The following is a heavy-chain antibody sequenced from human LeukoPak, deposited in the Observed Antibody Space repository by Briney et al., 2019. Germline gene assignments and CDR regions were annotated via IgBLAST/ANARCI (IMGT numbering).Heavy chain of an antibody. D-gene: IGHD6-19*01. CDR3: ARLGAVAGCFDY. CDR1: GGTFSSYA. J-gene: IGHJ4*02. CDR2: IIPIFGTA. Sequence: GASVKVSCKASGGTFSSYAISWVRQAPGQGLEWMGGIIPIFGTANYAQKFQGRVTITADESTSTAYMELSSLRSEDTAVYYCARLGAVAGCFDYWGQGTLVTVSS. V-gene: IGHV1-69*13.